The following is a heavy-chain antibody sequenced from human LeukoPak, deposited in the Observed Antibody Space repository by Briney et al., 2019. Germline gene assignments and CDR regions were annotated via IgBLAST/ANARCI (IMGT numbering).Heavy chain of an antibody. CDR3: ARTDYGDYVAFDI. V-gene: IGHV4-39*07. J-gene: IGHJ3*02. CDR2: IYYSGST. Sequence: KPSETPSLTCTVSGGSISSSSYYWGWIRQPPGKWLEWIGSIYYSGSTYYNPSLKSRVTISVDTSKNQFSLKLSSVTAADTAVYYCARTDYGDYVAFDIWGLGTMVTVSS. CDR1: GGSISSSSYY. D-gene: IGHD4-17*01.